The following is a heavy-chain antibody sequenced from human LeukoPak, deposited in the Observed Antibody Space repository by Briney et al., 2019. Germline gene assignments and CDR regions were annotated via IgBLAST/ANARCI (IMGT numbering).Heavy chain of an antibody. CDR2: INARNGNT. CDR1: GYTFASYA. Sequence: GASAKVSCKASGYTFASYAMHWVRQAPGQRLEWMGWINARNGNTKYSQKFQGRVTITRDTSASTAYMKLTSLRSEDTAVYYGAREGCRQQCDYYCGMDVWGQGTTVTVSS. D-gene: IGHD6-13*01. V-gene: IGHV1-3*01. J-gene: IGHJ6*02. CDR3: AREGCRQQCDYYCGMDV.